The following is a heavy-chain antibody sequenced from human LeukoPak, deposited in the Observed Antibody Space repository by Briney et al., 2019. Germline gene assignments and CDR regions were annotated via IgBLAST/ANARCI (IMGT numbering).Heavy chain of an antibody. CDR1: GGSISSYY. Sequence: SETQSLTCTVSGGSISSYYWSWIRQPPGKGLEWIGYIYYSRSTNYNPSLKSRVTISVDTSKNQFSLKLSSVTAADTAVYYCARWNGDYDPLPFDYWGQGTLVTVSS. D-gene: IGHD4-17*01. CDR3: ARWNGDYDPLPFDY. J-gene: IGHJ4*02. V-gene: IGHV4-59*01. CDR2: IYYSRST.